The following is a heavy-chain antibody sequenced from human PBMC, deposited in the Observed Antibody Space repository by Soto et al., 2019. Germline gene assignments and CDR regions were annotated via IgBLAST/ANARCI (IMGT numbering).Heavy chain of an antibody. V-gene: IGHV4-30-4*01. CDR1: GGSISSGDYY. CDR2: IYYSGST. D-gene: IGHD2-21*02. CDR3: VTAGSDWGSGAFDI. J-gene: IGHJ3*02. Sequence: SETLSLTCTVSGGSISSGDYYWSWIRQPPGKGLEWIGYIYYSGSTYYNPSLKSRVTISVDTSKNQFSLKLSSVTAADTAVYYCVTAGSDWGSGAFDIWGQGTMVTVSS.